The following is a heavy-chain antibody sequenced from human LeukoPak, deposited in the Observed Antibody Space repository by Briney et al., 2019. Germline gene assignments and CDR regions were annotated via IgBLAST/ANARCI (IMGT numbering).Heavy chain of an antibody. CDR2: IYPGDSDS. V-gene: IGHV5-51*01. Sequence: GESLKISCKGSGYSFTSYWIAWVRQMPGKGLEWMGIIYPGDSDSRYSPSFQGQVTISGDKSISTAYLQWSSLKASDTAIYYCARIRPQDGLDIWGQGTMVTVSS. J-gene: IGHJ3*02. CDR3: ARIRPQDGLDI. CDR1: GYSFTSYW.